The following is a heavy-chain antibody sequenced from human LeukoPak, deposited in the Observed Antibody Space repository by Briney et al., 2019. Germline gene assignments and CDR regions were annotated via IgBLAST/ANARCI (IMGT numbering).Heavy chain of an antibody. D-gene: IGHD2-15*01. CDR3: ARHPFATPFDF. J-gene: IGHJ4*02. CDR2: IIPILGIA. V-gene: IGHV1-69*04. CDR1: GGTFSSYA. Sequence: SVKVSCKASGGTFSSYAISWVRQAPGQGLEWMGRIIPILGIANYAQKFQGRVTITADKSTSTAYMELSSLRSEDTAVYYCARHPFATPFDFWGRGTLVTVSS.